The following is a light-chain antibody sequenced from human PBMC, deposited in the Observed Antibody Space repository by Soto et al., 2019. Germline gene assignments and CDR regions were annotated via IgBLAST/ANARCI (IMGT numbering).Light chain of an antibody. J-gene: IGKJ4*01. CDR1: QSVSNNY. V-gene: IGKV3-20*01. CDR2: GAS. Sequence: EIVLTQSPGTLSLSPGERATLSCRASQSVSNNYLAWYQQKPGQAPRLLIYGASNRATGIPDRFSGSGSGTDFTLTISRLEPDDFATYYCQQYNSYSPLTFGGGTKVDIK. CDR3: QQYNSYSPLT.